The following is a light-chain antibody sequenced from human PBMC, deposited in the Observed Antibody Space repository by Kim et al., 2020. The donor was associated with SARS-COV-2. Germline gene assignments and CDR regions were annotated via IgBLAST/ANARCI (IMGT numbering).Light chain of an antibody. J-gene: IGLJ3*02. Sequence: SSELTQDPAVPVALGQTVRITCQGDSLRRYYASWYQQKPGQAPVLVIYGKNNRPSGIPDRFSGSSSGNTASLTITGAQAEDEADYYCNSRDSSGNHWVFG. CDR3: NSRDSSGNHWV. V-gene: IGLV3-19*01. CDR2: GKN. CDR1: SLRRYY.